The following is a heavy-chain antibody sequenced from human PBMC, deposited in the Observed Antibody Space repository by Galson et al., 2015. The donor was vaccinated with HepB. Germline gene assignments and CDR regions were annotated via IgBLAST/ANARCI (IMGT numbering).Heavy chain of an antibody. Sequence: SLRLSCAASGFTVSSNYMSWVRQAPGKGLEWVSVIYSGGSTYYADSVKGRFTVSRDNSKNTLYLQMNSLSAEDTAVYYCARDRSGWYLSDAFDIWGQGTMVTVSS. D-gene: IGHD6-19*01. CDR3: ARDRSGWYLSDAFDI. J-gene: IGHJ3*02. V-gene: IGHV3-66*01. CDR1: GFTVSSNY. CDR2: IYSGGST.